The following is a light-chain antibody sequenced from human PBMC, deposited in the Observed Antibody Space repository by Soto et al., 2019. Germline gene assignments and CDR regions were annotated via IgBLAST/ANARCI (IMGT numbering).Light chain of an antibody. CDR1: RSVSSSY. J-gene: IGKJ1*01. CDR3: QHYGRSPPSWT. CDR2: GAS. Sequence: ETVLTQSPGTLSLSPGERATLFCRASRSVSSSYLAWYQQKPGQAPRLLIYGASSRATGIPDRFSGSGSGTDFPLTISRLEPEDFAVYYCQHYGRSPPSWTFGQGTKVEIK. V-gene: IGKV3-20*01.